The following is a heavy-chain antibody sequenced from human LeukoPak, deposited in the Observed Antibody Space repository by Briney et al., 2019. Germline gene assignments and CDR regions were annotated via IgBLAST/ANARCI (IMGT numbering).Heavy chain of an antibody. V-gene: IGHV3-30-3*01. CDR1: GFTFSSYA. CDR2: ISYDGSNE. Sequence: GGSLRLSCAASGFTFSSYAMYWVRQTPGKGLEWVAVISYDGSNEHHADSVKGRFTISRDNSKNTLYLQMNSLTAEDTALYYCAKGGCSSTTCYLANPWGQGTLVTVSS. J-gene: IGHJ5*02. CDR3: AKGGCSSTTCYLANP. D-gene: IGHD2-2*01.